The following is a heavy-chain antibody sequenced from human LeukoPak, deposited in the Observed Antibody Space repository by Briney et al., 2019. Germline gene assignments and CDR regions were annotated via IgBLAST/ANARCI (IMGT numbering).Heavy chain of an antibody. Sequence: GGSLRLSCAASGFTFSSYEMNWVRQAPGKGLEWVSYISSSGSTIYYADSVKGRFTISRDNAKNSLYLQMNSLRAEDTAVYYCAREGYYYYYMDIWGKGTTVTVSS. CDR2: ISSSGSTI. J-gene: IGHJ6*03. CDR3: AREGYYYYYMDI. V-gene: IGHV3-48*03. CDR1: GFTFSSYE.